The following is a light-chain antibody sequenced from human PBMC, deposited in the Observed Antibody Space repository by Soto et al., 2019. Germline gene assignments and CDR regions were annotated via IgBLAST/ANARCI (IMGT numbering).Light chain of an antibody. J-gene: IGKJ1*01. V-gene: IGKV1-5*03. Sequence: DIQMTQSPSTLSASVGDIVTITCLASQSISSWLAWYQQKPGKAPKLLIYKASSLESGVPSRFSGSGSGTEFNLTISRLQTDDFATYYCQQYNSYPRTFGQGTKLDIK. CDR2: KAS. CDR1: QSISSW. CDR3: QQYNSYPRT.